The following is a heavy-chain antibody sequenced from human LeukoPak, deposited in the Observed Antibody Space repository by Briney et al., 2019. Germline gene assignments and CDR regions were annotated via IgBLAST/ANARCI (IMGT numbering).Heavy chain of an antibody. V-gene: IGHV3-23*01. CDR2: IRGRCGST. D-gene: IGHD3-22*01. CDR1: GFTFSSYA. Sequence: GGSLRLSCAASGFTFSSYAMSWVRQAPGKGLEWVSAIRGRCGSTYYADSVKGRFTISRDNSKNTLYLQMNSLRAEDTAVYYCAKEGRISMTAVVYVDYWGQGTLVTVSS. J-gene: IGHJ4*02. CDR3: AKEGRISMTAVVYVDY.